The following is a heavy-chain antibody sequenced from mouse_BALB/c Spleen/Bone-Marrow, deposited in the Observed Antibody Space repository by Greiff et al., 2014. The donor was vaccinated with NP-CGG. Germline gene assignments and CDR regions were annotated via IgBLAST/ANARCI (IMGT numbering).Heavy chain of an antibody. Sequence: VQLQQSGAELVRPGSSVKISCKASGYAFSTYWMNWVKQRPGQGLEWIGQIYPGDGDTNYNGKFKGKATLTADRSSSTASMQLSSLTSEDSAVYFCAIVGFSFDYWGQGTTLTVSS. J-gene: IGHJ2*01. CDR1: GYAFSTYW. CDR2: IYPGDGDT. CDR3: AIVGFSFDY. D-gene: IGHD1-3*01. V-gene: IGHV1-80*01.